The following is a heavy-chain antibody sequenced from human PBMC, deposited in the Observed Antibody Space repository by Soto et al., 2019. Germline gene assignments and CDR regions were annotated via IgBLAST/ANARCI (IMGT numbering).Heavy chain of an antibody. Sequence: PSETLSLTCSIYSGSLSGYYWSWIRQPPGKGLGWIGEISHSRNTNYSPSLKSRVSISIXXXXXXFXLXLXXXSAAXTAVYYCARAPKVSGSSQTRPDFWGQGTLVTVS. CDR3: ARAPKVSGSSQTRPDF. D-gene: IGHD6-6*01. J-gene: IGHJ4*02. CDR1: SGSLSGYY. V-gene: IGHV4-34*01. CDR2: ISHSRNT.